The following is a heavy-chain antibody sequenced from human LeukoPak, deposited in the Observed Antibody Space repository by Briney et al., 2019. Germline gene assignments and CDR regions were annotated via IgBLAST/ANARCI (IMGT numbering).Heavy chain of an antibody. J-gene: IGHJ4*02. CDR2: IYYSGST. D-gene: IGHD3-22*01. V-gene: IGHV4-59*01. CDR1: GGSISRDY. Sequence: PSETLSLTCTVSGGSISRDYWSWIRQPPGKGLEWIGYIYYSGSTNYNPSLKSRVTISVDTSKNQFSLKLSSVTAADTAVYYCARALYDSSGYYYAGFFDYWGQGTLVTVSS. CDR3: ARALYDSSGYYYAGFFDY.